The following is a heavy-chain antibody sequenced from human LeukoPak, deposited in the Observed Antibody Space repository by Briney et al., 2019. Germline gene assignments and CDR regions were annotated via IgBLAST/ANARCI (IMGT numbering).Heavy chain of an antibody. CDR2: IYTSGST. D-gene: IGHD5-18*01. CDR3: ARHGRGYSYGIYYYYYMDV. J-gene: IGHJ6*03. CDR1: GGSISSYY. V-gene: IGHV4-4*09. Sequence: SETLSLTCTVSGGSISSYYWSWIRRPPGKGLEWIGYIYTSGSTNYNPSLKSRVTISVDTSKNQFSLKLSSVTAADTAVYYCARHGRGYSYGIYYYYYMDVWGKGTTVTVSS.